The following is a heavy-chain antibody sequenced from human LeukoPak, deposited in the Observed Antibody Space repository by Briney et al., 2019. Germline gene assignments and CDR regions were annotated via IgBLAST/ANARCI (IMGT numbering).Heavy chain of an antibody. D-gene: IGHD6-13*01. CDR3: AREDGYSSSWYSDY. CDR1: GFTFSDYY. Sequence: GGSLILSCAASGFTFSDYYMSWIRQAPGKGLEWVSDISSTSIYTNYADSVKGRFTISRDNAKNSLYLQVNSLRAEDTAVYYCAREDGYSSSWYSDYWGQGTLVTVSS. CDR2: ISSTSIYT. V-gene: IGHV3-11*05. J-gene: IGHJ4*02.